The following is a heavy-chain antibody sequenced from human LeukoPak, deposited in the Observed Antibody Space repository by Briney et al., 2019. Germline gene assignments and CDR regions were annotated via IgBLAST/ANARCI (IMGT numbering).Heavy chain of an antibody. D-gene: IGHD2-15*01. J-gene: IGHJ4*02. Sequence: ASVKVSCKASGYTFTSYYMHWVRRAPGQGLEWMGIINPSGGSTSYAQKFQGRVTMTRDTSTSTVYMELSSLRSEDTAVYYCARALIVGGSFDYWGQGTLVTVSS. V-gene: IGHV1-46*01. CDR1: GYTFTSYY. CDR3: ARALIVGGSFDY. CDR2: INPSGGST.